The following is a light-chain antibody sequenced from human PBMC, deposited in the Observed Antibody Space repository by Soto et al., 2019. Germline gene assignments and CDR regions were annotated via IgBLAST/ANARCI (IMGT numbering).Light chain of an antibody. V-gene: IGKV1-5*01. CDR2: DVS. CDR3: QQYNSYWWT. J-gene: IGKJ1*01. Sequence: DIPMTQSPSTLSASVGDRVTITCRASQNINGWLAWYQQKPGKAPKFLIYDVSILASGVPSRFSGSGSGTEFPLTISSLQPDDFATYYFQQYNSYWWTFGQGTRVEV. CDR1: QNINGW.